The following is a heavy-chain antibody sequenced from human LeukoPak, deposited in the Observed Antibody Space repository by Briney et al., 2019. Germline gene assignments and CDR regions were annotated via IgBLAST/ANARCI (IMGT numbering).Heavy chain of an antibody. CDR3: ASDHYYDSSGYYEPWN. Sequence: ASVKVSCKASGGTFSSYAISWVRQAPGQGLEWMGGIIPIFGTANYAQKFQGRVTITTDESTSTAYMELSSLRSEDTAVYYCASDHYYDSSGYYEPWNWGQGTLVTVSS. V-gene: IGHV1-69*05. CDR1: GGTFSSYA. D-gene: IGHD3-22*01. CDR2: IIPIFGTA. J-gene: IGHJ4*02.